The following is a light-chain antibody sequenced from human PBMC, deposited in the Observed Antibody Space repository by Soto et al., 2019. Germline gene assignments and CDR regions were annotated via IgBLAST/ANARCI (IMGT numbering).Light chain of an antibody. CDR2: AAS. J-gene: IGKJ4*01. V-gene: IGKV3-20*01. CDR3: QQYGSSPFT. CDR1: QSVGSD. Sequence: DIVMTQSPATLSVSPCERATLSGRASQSVGSDLAWYQQKPGQAPRLLIYAASSRATGIPDRFSGSGSGTDFTLTISRLEPEDFAVYYCQQYGSSPFTFGGGTKVDLK.